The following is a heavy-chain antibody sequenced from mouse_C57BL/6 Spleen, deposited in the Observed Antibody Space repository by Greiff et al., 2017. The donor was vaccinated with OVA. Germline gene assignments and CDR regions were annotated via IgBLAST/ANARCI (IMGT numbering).Heavy chain of an antibody. CDR1: GYTFTSYW. CDR3: ARDFDY. J-gene: IGHJ2*01. V-gene: IGHV1-69*01. Sequence: QVQLQQPGAELVMPGASVKLYCKASGYTFTSYWMHWVKQRPGQGLEWIGEIDPSDSYTNYNQKFKGQSTLTVDKSSSTAYMQLSSLTSEDSAVYYCARDFDYWGQGTTLTVSS. CDR2: IDPSDSYT.